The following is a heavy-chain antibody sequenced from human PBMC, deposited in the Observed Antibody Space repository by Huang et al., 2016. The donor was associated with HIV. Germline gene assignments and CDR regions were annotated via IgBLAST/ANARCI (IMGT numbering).Heavy chain of an antibody. CDR1: GFSFSSCN. CDR2: ISETGSVI. J-gene: IGHJ4*02. D-gene: IGHD6-13*01. CDR3: ARGYSSSWLYN. V-gene: IGHV3-48*01. Sequence: EEQLVESGGGLVQPGGSLRFSCAASGFSFSSCNVNGVRKGRGKGLEWLAYISETGSVITYADSVKGRFTVSRDNAKNSLYLQMDSLRAEDTAVYYCARGYSSSWLYNWGQGTLVTVSS.